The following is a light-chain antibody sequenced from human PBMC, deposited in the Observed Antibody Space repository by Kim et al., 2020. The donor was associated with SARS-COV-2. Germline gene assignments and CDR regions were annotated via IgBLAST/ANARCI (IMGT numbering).Light chain of an antibody. CDR1: KLGDRY. CDR3: QAWDRSTDVV. V-gene: IGLV3-1*01. CDR2: QDT. J-gene: IGLJ2*01. Sequence: SYELTQPPSVSVSPGQTASITCSGDKLGDRYACWYQQKPGQSPVLVMYQDTKRPSGIPERFSGSNPGNTATLTISGTQAMDEADYYCQAWDRSTDVVFGGGTQLTVL.